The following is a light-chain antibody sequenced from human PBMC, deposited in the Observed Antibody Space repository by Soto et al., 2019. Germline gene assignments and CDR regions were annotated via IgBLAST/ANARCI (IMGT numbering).Light chain of an antibody. J-gene: IGLJ1*01. Sequence: QSVLTQPRSVSGSPGQSVTISCTGTSSDVGGHNYVSWYQQHPGKAPKLMISSISKRSSGVPDRFSGSRSGNTASLTISGLQAEDGADYYCCSYAGSYNYVFGTGTKVTVL. CDR1: SSDVGGHNY. V-gene: IGLV2-11*01. CDR2: SIS. CDR3: CSYAGSYNYV.